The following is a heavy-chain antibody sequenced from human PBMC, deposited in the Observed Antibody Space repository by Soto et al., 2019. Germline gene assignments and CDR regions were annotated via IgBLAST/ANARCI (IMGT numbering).Heavy chain of an antibody. CDR3: ARHTPHNWFDP. CDR1: GLTFSGYW. Sequence: PGGSLRLSCAASGLTFSGYWMHWVRQAPGKGLVWVSRIDTDGRVTNYADSVEGRFTISRDDAKNTLYLQMNSLRAEDTAVYYCARHTPHNWFDPWGQGILVTVSS. J-gene: IGHJ5*02. V-gene: IGHV3-74*01. D-gene: IGHD2-2*02. CDR2: IDTDGRVT.